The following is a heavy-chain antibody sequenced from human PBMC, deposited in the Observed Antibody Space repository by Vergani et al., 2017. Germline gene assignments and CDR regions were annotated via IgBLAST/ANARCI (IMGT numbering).Heavy chain of an antibody. V-gene: IGHV4-59*01. CDR1: GGSISSYY. J-gene: IGHJ4*02. CDR3: ARGWVSGWYGELGY. D-gene: IGHD6-19*01. CDR2: IYYTGRT. Sequence: QVQLQESGPGLVKPSETLSPTCTVPGGSISSYYWTWIRQPPGKGLEWIGTIYYTGRTNYNPSLQSPVTMSVDTSNNQFSLRLSSVTAADTAVYYCARGWVSGWYGELGYWGQGTLVTASS.